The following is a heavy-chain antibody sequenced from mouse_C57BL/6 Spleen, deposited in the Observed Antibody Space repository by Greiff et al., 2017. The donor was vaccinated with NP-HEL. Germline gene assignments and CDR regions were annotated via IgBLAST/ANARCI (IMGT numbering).Heavy chain of an antibody. V-gene: IGHV3-6*01. CDR3: AREGEGGLDY. CDR1: GYSITSGYY. Sequence: VQLQESGPGLVKPSQSLSLTCSVTGYSITSGYYWNWIRQFPGNKLEWMGYISYDGSNNYNPSLKNRISITRDKSKNQFFLKLNSVTTEDTATYYCAREGEGGLDYWGQGTTLTVSS. CDR2: ISYDGSN. J-gene: IGHJ2*01.